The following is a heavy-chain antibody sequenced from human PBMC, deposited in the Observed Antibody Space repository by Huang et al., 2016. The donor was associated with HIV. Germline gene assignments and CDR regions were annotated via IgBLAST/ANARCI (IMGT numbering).Heavy chain of an antibody. CDR2: IIPTLGTA. CDR3: ATVDYYDTSGPQRGYFDN. J-gene: IGHJ4*02. Sequence: VQLVQSGAEVKKPGSSVKVSCKASGGSFRNFAIGWVRQAPGQGLEWMGGIIPTLGTANYEQKFQGRVTIIADESTSTAYMELSSLRSEDTAVYYCATVDYYDTSGPQRGYFDNWGQGTLVTVSS. CDR1: GGSFRNFA. D-gene: IGHD3-22*01. V-gene: IGHV1-69*01.